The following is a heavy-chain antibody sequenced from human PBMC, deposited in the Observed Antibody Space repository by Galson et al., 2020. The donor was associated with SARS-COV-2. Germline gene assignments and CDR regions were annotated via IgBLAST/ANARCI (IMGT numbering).Heavy chain of an antibody. CDR2: IYHGGGT. V-gene: IGHV4-4*02. J-gene: IGHJ5*02. CDR1: GGSISSSNW. CDR3: ARGPYSGSYRWFDP. D-gene: IGHD1-26*01. Sequence: SETLSLTCAVSGGSISSSNWWSWVRQPPGKGLEWMGEIYHGGGTNYNPSLKSRVTISVDKPKNQFSLKLNSVTAADTAVYYCARGPYSGSYRWFDPWGQGTLGTVSS.